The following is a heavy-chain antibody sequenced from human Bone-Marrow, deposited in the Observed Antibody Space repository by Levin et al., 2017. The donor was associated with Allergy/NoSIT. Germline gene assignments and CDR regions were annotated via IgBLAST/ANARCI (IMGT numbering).Heavy chain of an antibody. Sequence: GESLKISCAASGFTFSDYYMGWVRQVPGKGLEWVSVIYSGGTANYADSVKGRFTISRDNSKNTMYLQMNIVRAEDTAVYYCGAGPFDYWGQGTLVTVSS. CDR2: IYSGGTA. V-gene: IGHV3-66*01. CDR1: GFTFSDYY. J-gene: IGHJ4*02. CDR3: GAGPFDY.